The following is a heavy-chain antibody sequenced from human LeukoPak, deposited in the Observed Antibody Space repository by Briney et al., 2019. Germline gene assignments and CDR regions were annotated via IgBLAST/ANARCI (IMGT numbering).Heavy chain of an antibody. CDR2: ISGSGGST. J-gene: IGHJ4*02. CDR1: GFTVSGNY. Sequence: GGSLRLSCAASGFTVSGNYMSWVRQAPGMGLEWVSAISGSGGSTYYADSVKGRFTISRDNSKNTLYLQMNSLRAEDTAVYYCAKGERYCSSTSCYTFVDWGQGTLVTVSS. V-gene: IGHV3-23*01. CDR3: AKGERYCSSTSCYTFVD. D-gene: IGHD2-2*02.